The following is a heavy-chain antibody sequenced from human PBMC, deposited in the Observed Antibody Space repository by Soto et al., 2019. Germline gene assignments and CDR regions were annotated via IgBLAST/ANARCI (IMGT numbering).Heavy chain of an antibody. J-gene: IGHJ4*02. Sequence: EVQLWESGGGLVQPGGSLRLSCAVSGFTFSSHVMSWVRQAPGKGLEWVSAISGTGGTYYADSVKGRFTISRDNSKNALYLQMNNLRDEDTAVYYCAKDRRGAYCSGGICYSPDYWGQGTQVIVYS. D-gene: IGHD2-15*01. CDR1: GFTFSSHV. CDR3: AKDRRGAYCSGGICYSPDY. CDR2: ISGTGGT. V-gene: IGHV3-23*01.